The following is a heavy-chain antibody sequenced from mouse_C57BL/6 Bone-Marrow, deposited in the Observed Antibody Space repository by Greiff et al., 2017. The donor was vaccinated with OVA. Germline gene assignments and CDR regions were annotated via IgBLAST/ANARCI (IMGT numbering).Heavy chain of an antibody. Sequence: EVQRVESGGDLVKPGGSLKLSCAASGFTFSSYGMSWVRQTPDKRLEWVATISSGGSYTYYPDSVKGRFTISRDNAKNTLYLQMSSLKSEDTAMYYCARPLPYYFDYWGQGTTLTVSS. CDR2: ISSGGSYT. J-gene: IGHJ2*01. V-gene: IGHV5-6*01. CDR1: GFTFSSYG. CDR3: ARPLPYYFDY.